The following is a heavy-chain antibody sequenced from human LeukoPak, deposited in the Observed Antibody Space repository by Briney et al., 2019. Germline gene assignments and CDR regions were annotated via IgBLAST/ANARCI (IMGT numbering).Heavy chain of an antibody. V-gene: IGHV3-53*01. CDR2: IYSGGST. D-gene: IGHD3-10*01. J-gene: IGHJ4*02. Sequence: QPGGSLRLSCAASGFTVSSDYMSWVRQAPGKGLEWVSVIYSGGSTYYADSVKGRFTISRDNSKNTLYLQMNSLRAEDTAVYYCAKSELWFGELTSDFDYWGQGTLLTVSS. CDR1: GFTVSSDY. CDR3: AKSELWFGELTSDFDY.